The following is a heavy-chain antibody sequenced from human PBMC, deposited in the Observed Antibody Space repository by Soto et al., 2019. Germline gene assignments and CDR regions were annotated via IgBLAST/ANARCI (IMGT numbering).Heavy chain of an antibody. V-gene: IGHV3-7*01. Sequence: PGGSLRLSCAASGFTFSTYDMHWVRQAPGKGLEWVANIKQEGSKKYYVDSVKGRFTISRDNAKNSLFLQMNSLRAEDTALYYCARRYCSGASCYFDDWGQGTLVTVS. J-gene: IGHJ4*02. D-gene: IGHD2-15*01. CDR1: GFTFSTYD. CDR3: ARRYCSGASCYFDD. CDR2: IKQEGSKK.